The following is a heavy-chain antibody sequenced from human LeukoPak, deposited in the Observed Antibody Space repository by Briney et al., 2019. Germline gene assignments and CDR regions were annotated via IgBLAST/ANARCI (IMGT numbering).Heavy chain of an antibody. CDR2: INPSGGST. CDR3: ARARGGGPPFRAARPLPTDY. Sequence: GASVKVSCKASGYTFTSYYMHWVRQAPGQGLEWMGIINPSGGSTSYAQKFQGRVTMTRDMSTSTVYMELSSLRSEDTAVYYCARARGGGPPFRAARPLPTDYWGQGTLVTVSS. CDR1: GYTFTSYY. D-gene: IGHD6-6*01. J-gene: IGHJ4*02. V-gene: IGHV1-46*01.